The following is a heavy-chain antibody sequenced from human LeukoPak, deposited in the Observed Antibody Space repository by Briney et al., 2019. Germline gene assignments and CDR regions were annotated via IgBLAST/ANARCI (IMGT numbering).Heavy chain of an antibody. CDR2: INPNSGDT. CDR1: GYTFTGYY. Sequence: ASVKVSCKASGYTFTGYYMHWVRQAPGPGLEWMGWINPNSGDTNYAQKLQGRVTMTTDTSTSTAYMELRSLRSDDTAVYYCAKDRYYYDSSGYLDYWGQGTLVTVSS. J-gene: IGHJ4*02. V-gene: IGHV1-2*02. D-gene: IGHD3-22*01. CDR3: AKDRYYYDSSGYLDY.